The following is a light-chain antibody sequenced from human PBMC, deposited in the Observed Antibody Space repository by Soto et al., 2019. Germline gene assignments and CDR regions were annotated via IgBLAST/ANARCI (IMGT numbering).Light chain of an antibody. J-gene: IGKJ5*01. V-gene: IGKV1-39*01. CDR2: TTF. CDR3: QQSYSTPLT. Sequence: DIQMTQSPSSLSASVGDRVTITCRASQSIRSHLNWYQQKPGRAPKVLIYTTFSLQSGVPSRFSGSGSETDFTLTINSLQPEDFATYYCQQSYSTPLTFGGGTRLEIK. CDR1: QSIRSH.